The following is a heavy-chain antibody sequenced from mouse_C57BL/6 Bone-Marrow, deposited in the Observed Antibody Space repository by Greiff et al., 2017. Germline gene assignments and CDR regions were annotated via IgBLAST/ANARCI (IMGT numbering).Heavy chain of an antibody. Sequence: LEESGAELVRPGASVKLSCKASGYTFTDYYINWVKQRPGQGLEWIARIYPGSGNTYYNEKFKGKATLTAEKSSSTAYMQLSSLTSEDSAVYFCARRGSSYYAMDYWGQGTSHTVSS. V-gene: IGHV1-76*01. CDR3: ARRGSSYYAMDY. CDR1: GYTFTDYY. D-gene: IGHD1-1*01. J-gene: IGHJ4*01. CDR2: IYPGSGNT.